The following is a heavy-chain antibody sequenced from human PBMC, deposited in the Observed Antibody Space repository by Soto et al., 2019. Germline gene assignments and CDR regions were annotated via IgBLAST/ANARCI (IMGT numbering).Heavy chain of an antibody. D-gene: IGHD4-17*01. J-gene: IGHJ6*03. CDR1: RFTFSDYY. Sequence: QVQLVESGGGLVKPGGSLRLSCAASRFTFSDYYMSWIRQAPGKGLEWVSYISSSGSTIYYADSVKGRFTISRDNAKNSLYLQMNSLRSEYTAVYYCARVRDHGDYYYYYMDVWGKGTTVTVSS. CDR2: ISSSGSTI. CDR3: ARVRDHGDYYYYYMDV. V-gene: IGHV3-11*01.